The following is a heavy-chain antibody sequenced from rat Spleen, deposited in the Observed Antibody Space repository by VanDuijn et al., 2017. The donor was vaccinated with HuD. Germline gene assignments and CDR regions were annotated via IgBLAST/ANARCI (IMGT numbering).Heavy chain of an antibody. CDR2: IWGDGST. J-gene: IGHJ2*01. CDR1: GFSLTSYG. V-gene: IGHV2-77*01. D-gene: IGHD1-9*01. Sequence: QVQMKETGPGLVQTTQTLSVTCTVSGFSLTSYGVHWVRQAPGKGLEWMGIIWGDGSTNYNSALKSRLSISRDTSKSQVFLKMNSRQPEDTGTYYCARQGTTGIPHYFDYWGQGVMVTVSS. CDR3: ARQGTTGIPHYFDY.